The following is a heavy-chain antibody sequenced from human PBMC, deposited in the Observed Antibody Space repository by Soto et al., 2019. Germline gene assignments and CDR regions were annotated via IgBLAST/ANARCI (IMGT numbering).Heavy chain of an antibody. D-gene: IGHD6-13*01. CDR1: GFTFSSYG. V-gene: IGHV3-33*01. CDR2: IWYDGSNK. J-gene: IGHJ4*02. CDR3: AREQQLEPFDY. Sequence: QVQLVESGGGVVQPGRSLRLSCGASGFTFSSYGMHWVRQAPGKGLEWVAVIWYDGSNKYYADSVKGRFTISRDNSKNTLYLQMNSLRAEDTAVYYCAREQQLEPFDYWGQGTLVTVSS.